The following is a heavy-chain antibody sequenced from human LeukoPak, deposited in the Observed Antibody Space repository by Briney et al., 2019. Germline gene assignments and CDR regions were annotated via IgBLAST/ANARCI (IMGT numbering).Heavy chain of an antibody. Sequence: SGPTLVNPTQPLTLTCTFSGFSPSTSGMRVSWIRQPPEKALEWLAHTDWDEDKFYSTSLKTRLTISQDTSKTQVVLTMTIIDPVDTATYYCARHYGSGSELDYWGQGTLVTVSS. J-gene: IGHJ4*02. CDR1: GFSPSTSGMR. CDR2: TDWDEDK. D-gene: IGHD3-10*01. CDR3: ARHYGSGSELDY. V-gene: IGHV2-70*04.